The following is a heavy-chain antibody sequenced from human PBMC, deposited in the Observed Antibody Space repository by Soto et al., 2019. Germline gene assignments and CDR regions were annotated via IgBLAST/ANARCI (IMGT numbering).Heavy chain of an antibody. CDR1: GFTFDDYA. V-gene: IGHV3-9*01. Sequence: GGSLRLSCAASGFTFDDYAMHWVRQAPGKGLEWVSGISWNSDSIGYADSVKGRFTISRDNAKNSLYLQMNSLRAEDTALYYCAKDIDAQHYGPYYYYYMDVWGKGTTVTVSS. CDR2: ISWNSDSI. CDR3: AKDIDAQHYGPYYYYYMDV. D-gene: IGHD4-17*01. J-gene: IGHJ6*03.